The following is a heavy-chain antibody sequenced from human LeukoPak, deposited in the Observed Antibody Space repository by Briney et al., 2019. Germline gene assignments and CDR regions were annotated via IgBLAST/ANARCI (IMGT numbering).Heavy chain of an antibody. V-gene: IGHV1-8*01. CDR2: MNPNSGNT. Sequence: ASVKVSCKASGYTFTSYDINWVRQATGQGLEWMGWMNPNSGNTGYAQKFQGRVTMTRNTSISTAYMELSSLRSEDTAVYYCARAFNYYDSDPSPYYYYGMDVWGQGTTVTVSS. D-gene: IGHD3-22*01. CDR1: GYTFTSYD. J-gene: IGHJ6*02. CDR3: ARAFNYYDSDPSPYYYYGMDV.